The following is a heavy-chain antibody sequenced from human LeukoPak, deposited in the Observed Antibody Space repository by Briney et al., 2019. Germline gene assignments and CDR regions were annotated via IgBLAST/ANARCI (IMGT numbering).Heavy chain of an antibody. CDR1: GFTFDDYG. Sequence: PGGSLRLSCAASGFTFDDYGMHWVRQAPGKGLEWVAFIRYDGSKKYYADSVKGRFTISRDNSKNTLYLQMNSLRAEDTAVYSCANSGWSPKAWGQGTLVTVSS. CDR3: ANSGWSPKA. V-gene: IGHV3-30*02. J-gene: IGHJ5*02. CDR2: IRYDGSKK. D-gene: IGHD6-19*01.